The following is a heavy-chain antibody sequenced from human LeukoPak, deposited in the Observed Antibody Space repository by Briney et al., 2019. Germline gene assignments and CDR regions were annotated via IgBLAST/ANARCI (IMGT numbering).Heavy chain of an antibody. V-gene: IGHV4-4*07. J-gene: IGHJ4*02. Sequence: SETLSLTCTVSGASISSYYWSWIRQPAGKGLEWIGRFYSSGGSNYNPSLKSRVTMSVDTSKNQFSLKLSSVTAADTAVYYCARDLDSYSSTWYPYTSGWYLDYWGQETLVTVCS. CDR1: GASISSYY. CDR2: FYSSGGS. D-gene: IGHD6-13*01. CDR3: ARDLDSYSSTWYPYTSGWYLDY.